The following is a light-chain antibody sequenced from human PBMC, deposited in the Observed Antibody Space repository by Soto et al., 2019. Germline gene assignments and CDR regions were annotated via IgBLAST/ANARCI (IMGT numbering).Light chain of an antibody. J-gene: IGKJ5*01. CDR2: DAS. CDR3: QQYAGSPIT. CDR1: QYIYNY. V-gene: IGKV1-39*01. Sequence: QITHSPSSLSASVSYRVTITCRASQYIYNYLSWYQQKPGKAPKLLIYDASTLHTGVPSRFSGSGSETDFTLTISRLEPEDFALYYCQQYAGSPITFGQGTRLEIK.